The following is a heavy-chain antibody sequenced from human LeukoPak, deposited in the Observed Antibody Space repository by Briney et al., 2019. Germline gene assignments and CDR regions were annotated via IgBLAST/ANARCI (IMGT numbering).Heavy chain of an antibody. CDR3: ASRGGIAVAGTLDY. Sequence: SETLSLTCAVSGYSISSGYYWGWIRQPPGKGLEWIGSIYYSGSTYYNPSLKSRVTISVDTSKNQFSLKLSSVTAADTAVYYCASRGGIAVAGTLDYWGQGTLVTVSS. D-gene: IGHD6-19*01. CDR2: IYYSGST. V-gene: IGHV4-38-2*01. CDR1: GYSISSGYY. J-gene: IGHJ4*02.